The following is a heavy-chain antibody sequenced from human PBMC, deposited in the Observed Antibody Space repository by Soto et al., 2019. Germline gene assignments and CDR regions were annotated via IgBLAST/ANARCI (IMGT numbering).Heavy chain of an antibody. CDR1: GGTFSSYT. CDR2: IIPILGIA. Sequence: QVQLVQSGAEVKKPGSSVKVSCKASGGTFSSYTISWVRQAPGQGLEWMGRIIPILGIANYAQKFQGRVTITADKSTSTAYMELSSLRSEDTAVYYCARQIAVAGDWFDPWGQGTLVTVSS. J-gene: IGHJ5*02. V-gene: IGHV1-69*02. D-gene: IGHD6-19*01. CDR3: ARQIAVAGDWFDP.